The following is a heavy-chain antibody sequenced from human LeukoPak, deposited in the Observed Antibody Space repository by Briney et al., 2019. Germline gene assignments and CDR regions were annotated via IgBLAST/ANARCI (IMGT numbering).Heavy chain of an antibody. D-gene: IGHD5-12*01. CDR3: AKDSRGMRPATILDY. V-gene: IGHV3-23*01. Sequence: SGGSLRLSCAASGFTFSSYAMSWVRQAPGKGLEWVSAISGSGSSTYYADSVKGRFTISRDNSKNTLYLQMNSLRAEDTAVYYCAKDSRGMRPATILDYWGQGTLVTVSS. J-gene: IGHJ4*02. CDR2: ISGSGSST. CDR1: GFTFSSYA.